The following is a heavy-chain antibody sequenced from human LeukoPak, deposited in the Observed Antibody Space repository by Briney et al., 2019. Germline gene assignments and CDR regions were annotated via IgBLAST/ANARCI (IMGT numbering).Heavy chain of an antibody. Sequence: TGGSPRLSCAASGFTFSDYSVNWVRQAPGKGLEWVSYISSDRSTIYYADSVKGRFTISRDNAKNSLYLQMNSLRAEDTAVYYCATLYRDYFDYWGQGTLVTVSA. D-gene: IGHD2-8*01. CDR2: ISSDRSTI. J-gene: IGHJ4*02. CDR3: ATLYRDYFDY. CDR1: GFTFSDYS. V-gene: IGHV3-48*01.